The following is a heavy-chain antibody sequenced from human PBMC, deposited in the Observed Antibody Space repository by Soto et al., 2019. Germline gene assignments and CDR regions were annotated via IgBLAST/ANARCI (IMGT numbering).Heavy chain of an antibody. V-gene: IGHV5-51*01. Sequence: GESLKISCRGSGYSFTSYWIGWVRQMPGKGLEWMGIIYPGDSDTRYSPSFQGQVTISADKSISTAYLQWSSLKASDTAMYYCARHPPSIAAAGTGWFDPWGQGTLVTVSS. D-gene: IGHD6-13*01. J-gene: IGHJ5*02. CDR2: IYPGDSDT. CDR1: GYSFTSYW. CDR3: ARHPPSIAAAGTGWFDP.